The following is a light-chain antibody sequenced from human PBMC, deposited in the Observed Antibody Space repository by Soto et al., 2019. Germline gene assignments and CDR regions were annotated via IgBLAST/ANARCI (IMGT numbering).Light chain of an antibody. J-gene: IGKJ4*01. CDR2: DAS. CDR3: QQYDDRPLT. V-gene: IGKV1-33*01. CDR1: QSISGS. Sequence: DIQLTQSPSTLSASVGDRVTVTCRASQSISGSLNWYQQKPGKAPKLLIYDASNLETGFPSRFSGSGSGTDFTFTISSLQPEDIATYYCQQYDDRPLTFGGGTKVDIK.